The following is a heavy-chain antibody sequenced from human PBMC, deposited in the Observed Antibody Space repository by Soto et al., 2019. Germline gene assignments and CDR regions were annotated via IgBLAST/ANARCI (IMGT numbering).Heavy chain of an antibody. D-gene: IGHD3-22*01. CDR1: GFTFSSFE. CDR3: ARVGLDYDSSGYYFDK. J-gene: IGHJ4*02. CDR2: ISSSGSAI. V-gene: IGHV3-48*03. Sequence: PGGSLRLSCTTSGFTFSSFEMVWVRQAPGKGLEWVSYISSSGSAIYYADSVEGRFTISRDTAKKSLFLQMDNLRAEDTAVYYCARVGLDYDSSGYYFDKWGQGTLVTVSS.